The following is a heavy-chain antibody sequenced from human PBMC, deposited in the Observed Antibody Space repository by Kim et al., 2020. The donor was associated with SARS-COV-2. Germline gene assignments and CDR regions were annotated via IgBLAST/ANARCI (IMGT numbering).Heavy chain of an antibody. D-gene: IGHD3-16*01. V-gene: IGHV3-23*01. CDR3: AKDFGGRVCAWDY. J-gene: IGHJ4*02. Sequence: GGSLRLSCAASGFSFSRYGMSWVRQAPGKGLEWVSVTSGSGSRTDYGDSVQGRFTVSRDNSKNTLYLQMNSLRVEDTAIYYCAKDFGGRVCAWDYCGRG. CDR2: TSGSGSRT. CDR1: GFSFSRYG.